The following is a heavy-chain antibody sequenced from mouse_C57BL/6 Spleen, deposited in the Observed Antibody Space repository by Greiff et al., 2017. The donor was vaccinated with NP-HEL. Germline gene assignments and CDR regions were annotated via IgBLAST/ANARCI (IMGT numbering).Heavy chain of an antibody. CDR1: GYTFTSYW. CDR3: ARRYSKRELDY. J-gene: IGHJ2*01. Sequence: QVQLKQPGAELVRPGSSVKLSCKASGYTFTSYWMDWVKQRPGQGLEWIGNIYPSDSETHYNQKFKDKATLTVDKSSSTAYMQLSSLTSEDSAVYYCARRYSKRELDYWGQGTTLTVSS. D-gene: IGHD2-5*01. V-gene: IGHV1-61*01. CDR2: IYPSDSET.